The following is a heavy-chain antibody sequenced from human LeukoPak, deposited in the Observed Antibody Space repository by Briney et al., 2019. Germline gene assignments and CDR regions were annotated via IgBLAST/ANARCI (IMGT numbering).Heavy chain of an antibody. J-gene: IGHJ6*03. D-gene: IGHD6-13*01. Sequence: SETLSLTCTVSGGSISSNSYYWRWIRQPAGKGLEWIGRIYTSGSTNYNPSLKSRVTMSVDTSKNQFSLKLSSVTAADTAVYYCAGELAAADGGNYYYYYMDVWGKGTTVTISS. CDR2: IYTSGST. CDR3: AGELAAADGGNYYYYYMDV. V-gene: IGHV4-61*02. CDR1: GGSISSNSYY.